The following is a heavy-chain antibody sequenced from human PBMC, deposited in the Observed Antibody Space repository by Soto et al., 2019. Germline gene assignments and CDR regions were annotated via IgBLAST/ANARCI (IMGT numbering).Heavy chain of an antibody. CDR1: GFTFSSYA. J-gene: IGHJ4*02. V-gene: IGHV3-64*01. CDR2: ISSYGGST. D-gene: IGHD3-22*01. CDR3: ARDHDSSGYSYFDY. Sequence: GGSLRLSCAASGFTFSSYAMHWVRQAPGKGLEYVSAISSYGGSTYYANSVKGRFTISRDNSKNTLYLQMGSLRAEDMAVYYCARDHDSSGYSYFDYWGQGTLVTVSS.